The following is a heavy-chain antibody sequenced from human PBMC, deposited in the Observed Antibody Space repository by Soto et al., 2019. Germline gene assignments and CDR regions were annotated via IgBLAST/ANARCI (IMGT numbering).Heavy chain of an antibody. CDR1: GGTFSSYT. J-gene: IGHJ4*02. CDR2: IIPILGIA. V-gene: IGHV1-69*02. CDR3: ARGEYYYDSSGYYPE. Sequence: SVKVSCKASGGTFSSYTISWVRQAPGQGLEWMGRIIPILGIANYAQKFQGRVTITADKSTSTAYMELSSLRSEDTAVYYCARGEYYYDSSGYYPEWGQGALVTVSS. D-gene: IGHD3-22*01.